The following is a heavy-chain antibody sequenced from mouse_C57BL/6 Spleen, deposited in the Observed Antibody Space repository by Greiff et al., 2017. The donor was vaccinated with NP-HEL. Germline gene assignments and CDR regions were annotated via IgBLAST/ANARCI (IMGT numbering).Heavy chain of an antibody. CDR3: ARDGYSDY. CDR1: GFTFSSYG. Sequence: EVQVVESGGDLVKPGGSLKLSCAASGFTFSSYGMSWVRQTPDKRLEWVATISSGGSYTYSPDSVKGRFTISRDNAKNTLYLQMSSLKSEDTAMYYCARDGYSDYWGQGTTLTVSS. CDR2: ISSGGSYT. V-gene: IGHV5-6*01. D-gene: IGHD2-3*01. J-gene: IGHJ2*01.